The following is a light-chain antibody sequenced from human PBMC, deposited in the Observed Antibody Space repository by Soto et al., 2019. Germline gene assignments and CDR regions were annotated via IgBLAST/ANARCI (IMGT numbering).Light chain of an antibody. CDR3: QAWDGSAVL. CDR2: QDT. Sequence: SYELTQPPSVSVSPGQTASITCSGEKLGDKYACWYQQRPGQSPVLVIYQDTKRPSGIPERFSGSNSGNTATLTITGTQAMDEADYYCQAWDGSAVLFGGGTKLTVL. J-gene: IGLJ3*02. V-gene: IGLV3-1*01. CDR1: KLGDKY.